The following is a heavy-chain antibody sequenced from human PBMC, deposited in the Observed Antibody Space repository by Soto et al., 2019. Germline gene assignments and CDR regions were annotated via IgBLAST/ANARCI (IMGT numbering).Heavy chain of an antibody. V-gene: IGHV3-30-3*01. CDR2: ISYDGSNK. J-gene: IGHJ4*02. CDR1: GFTFSSYA. D-gene: IGHD6-19*01. Sequence: QVQLVESGGGVVQPGRSLRLSCAASGFTFSSYAMHWVRQAPGKGLEWVAVISYDGSNKYYADSVKGRFTISRDNSKNTLYLQMTSLRAEDTAVYYCASEYSSGWYGVDYWGQGTLVTVSS. CDR3: ASEYSSGWYGVDY.